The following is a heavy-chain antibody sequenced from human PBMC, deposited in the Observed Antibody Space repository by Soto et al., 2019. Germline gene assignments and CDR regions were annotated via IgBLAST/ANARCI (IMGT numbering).Heavy chain of an antibody. CDR2: MNPNSGNT. D-gene: IGHD1-1*01. V-gene: IGHV1-8*01. J-gene: IGHJ6*02. CDR1: GYTFTRYD. CDR3: ARGRGKFDYYYYGMDV. Sequence: SVKVSCKASGYTFTRYDINWVRQATVQGLEWMGWMNPNSGNTGYSQKFQGRVTMTRNTSISTAYMELSSLRSEDTAVYYCARGRGKFDYYYYGMDVWGQGTTVTVSS.